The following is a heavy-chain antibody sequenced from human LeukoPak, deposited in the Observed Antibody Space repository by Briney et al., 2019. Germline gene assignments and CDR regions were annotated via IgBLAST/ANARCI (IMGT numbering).Heavy chain of an antibody. J-gene: IGHJ6*02. CDR3: ATHPGTDYYYGMDV. Sequence: SQTLSLTCTVSGGSISSGGYYWSWIRQHPGKGLEWIGYIYYSGSTYCNPSLKSRVTISVDTSKNQFSLKLRSVTAADTAVYYCATHPGTDYYYGMDVWGQGTTVTVSS. CDR2: IYYSGST. V-gene: IGHV4-31*03. D-gene: IGHD3-10*01. CDR1: GGSISSGGYY.